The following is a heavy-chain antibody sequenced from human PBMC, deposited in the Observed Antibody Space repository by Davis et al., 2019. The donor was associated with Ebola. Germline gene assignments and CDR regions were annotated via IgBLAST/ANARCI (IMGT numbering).Heavy chain of an antibody. CDR2: IRYDGSNK. J-gene: IGHJ4*02. Sequence: GESLKISCAASGFTFSSYGMHWVRQASGKGLEWVAFIRYDGSNKYYADSVKGRFTISRDNSKNTLYLQMNSLRAEDTAVYYCAKAGIVGATSGRTKGVDYWGQGTLVTVSS. CDR1: GFTFSSYG. D-gene: IGHD1-26*01. CDR3: AKAGIVGATSGRTKGVDY. V-gene: IGHV3-30*02.